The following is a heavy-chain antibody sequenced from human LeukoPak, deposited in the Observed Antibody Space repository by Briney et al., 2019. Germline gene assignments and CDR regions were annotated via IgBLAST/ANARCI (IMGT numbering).Heavy chain of an antibody. CDR1: GGSISSSSYY. D-gene: IGHD3-10*01. CDR2: IYYSGST. J-gene: IGHJ6*03. Sequence: PSETLSLTCTVSGGSISSSSYYWGWIRQPPGKGLEWIGSIYYSGSTYYNPSLKSRVTISVDTSKNQFSLKLSSVTAADTAVYYCARDGAYYYGSAYYGYYYYYMDVWGKGTTVTVSS. V-gene: IGHV4-39*07. CDR3: ARDGAYYYGSAYYGYYYYYMDV.